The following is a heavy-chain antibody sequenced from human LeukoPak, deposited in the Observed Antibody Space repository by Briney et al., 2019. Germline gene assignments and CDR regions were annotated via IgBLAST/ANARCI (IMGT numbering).Heavy chain of an antibody. CDR2: VYGGDTT. D-gene: IGHD5-12*01. V-gene: IGHV3-66*01. J-gene: IGHJ4*02. CDR1: GFTVSSNY. CDR3: AKGQDAYSGYGFDY. Sequence: GGSLRLSCAASGFTVSSNYMTWVRQAPGKGLEWVSVVYGGDTTYYADSVKGRFTISRDNSKNTLYLQMNSLRAEDTAVYYCAKGQDAYSGYGFDYWGQGTLVTVSS.